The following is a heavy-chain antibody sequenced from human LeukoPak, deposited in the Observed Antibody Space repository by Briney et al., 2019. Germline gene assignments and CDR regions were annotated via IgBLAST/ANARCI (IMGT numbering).Heavy chain of an antibody. CDR1: GFTFSSYA. D-gene: IGHD3-10*01. Sequence: GGSLRLSCAASGFTFSSYAMSWVRQAPGKGLEWVSAISGSGGSTYYAGSVKGRFTISRDNSKNTLYLQMNSLRAEDTAVYYCAKSPRFGELLPLNWFDPWGQGTLVTVSS. V-gene: IGHV3-23*01. CDR3: AKSPRFGELLPLNWFDP. J-gene: IGHJ5*02. CDR2: ISGSGGST.